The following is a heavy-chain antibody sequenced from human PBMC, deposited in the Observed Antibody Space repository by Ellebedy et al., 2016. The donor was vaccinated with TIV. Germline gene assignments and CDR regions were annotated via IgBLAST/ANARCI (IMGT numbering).Heavy chain of an antibody. D-gene: IGHD2-2*01. CDR3: ARVPGDCIPTNCFYYHGMDV. CDR1: GFDFLIYS. Sequence: PGGSLRLSCAASGFDFLIYSLSWVRQAPGKGLEWVSSISSSSTYIDYTDSVKGRFTISRDNAKNSVFLQMNSLSAEDTAVYYCARVPGDCIPTNCFYYHGMDVWGQGTAVTVSS. J-gene: IGHJ6*02. V-gene: IGHV3-21*06. CDR2: ISSSSTYI.